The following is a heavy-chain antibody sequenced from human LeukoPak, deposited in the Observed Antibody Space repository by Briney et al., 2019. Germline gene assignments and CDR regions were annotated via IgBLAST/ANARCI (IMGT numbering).Heavy chain of an antibody. CDR3: ARGVNSSSWYFYYYGMDV. Sequence: ASVKVSCKASGYTFTGYYMHWVRQAPGQGLEWMGWINPNSGGTNYAQKFQGWVTMTRDTSISTAYMELSRLRSDDTAVYYCARGVNSSSWYFYYYGMDVWGQGTTVTVSS. CDR1: GYTFTGYY. J-gene: IGHJ6*02. V-gene: IGHV1-2*04. D-gene: IGHD6-13*01. CDR2: INPNSGGT.